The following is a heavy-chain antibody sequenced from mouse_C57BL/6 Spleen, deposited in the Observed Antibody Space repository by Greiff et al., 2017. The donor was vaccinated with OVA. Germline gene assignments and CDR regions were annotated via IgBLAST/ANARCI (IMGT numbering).Heavy chain of an antibody. Sequence: EVQLKQSGAELVKPGASVKLSCTASGFNFKDYYMHWVKQRPEQGLEWIGRIDPEDGETKYAQKFQGKATIIADTSSNKAYLQLSSLTSEDTAVYFGARSEGYWGQGTSVTVSS. J-gene: IGHJ4*01. CDR2: IDPEDGET. CDR3: ARSEGY. CDR1: GFNFKDYY. V-gene: IGHV14-2*01.